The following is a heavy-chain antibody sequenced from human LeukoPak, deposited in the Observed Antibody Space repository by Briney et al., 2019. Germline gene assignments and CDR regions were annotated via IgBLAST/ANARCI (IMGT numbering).Heavy chain of an antibody. CDR3: ATLKTAVTIFDN. Sequence: GGSLRLSCAASGFIFSSCWVSWVRQAPGKGLEWVASIKEDGSEKKHADSVKGRFTISRDNAENSLYLQMNSLRAEDTAVYYCATLKTAVTIFDNCGQGTLVTVSS. CDR2: IKEDGSEK. V-gene: IGHV3-7*01. J-gene: IGHJ4*02. CDR1: GFIFSSCW. D-gene: IGHD4-17*01.